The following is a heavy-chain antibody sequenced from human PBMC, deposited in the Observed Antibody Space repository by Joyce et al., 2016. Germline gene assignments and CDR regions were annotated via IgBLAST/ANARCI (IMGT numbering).Heavy chain of an antibody. J-gene: IGHJ4*02. CDR2: ITNSGPT. V-gene: IGHV4-34*02. CDR1: SGPFSGFF. D-gene: IGHD6-19*01. CDR3: ARSQWLAPLMY. Sequence: QVQLQQWGAGLLKTSETLSLTCAVYSGPFSGFFWSWVRQPPGKGLEWIGDITNSGPTHYNQSLKSRLTMSVDTSRKEFSLKLGSVTFADTAIYYCARSQWLAPLMYWGQGTPVTVSS.